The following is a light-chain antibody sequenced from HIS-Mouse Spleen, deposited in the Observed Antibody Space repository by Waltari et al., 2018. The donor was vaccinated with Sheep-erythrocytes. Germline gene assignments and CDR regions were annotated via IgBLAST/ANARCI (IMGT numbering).Light chain of an antibody. CDR2: GNS. CDR1: RSNIGAGYD. CDR3: QAWDSSTAV. V-gene: IGLV1-40*01. J-gene: IGLJ2*01. Sequence: QSVLTQPPSVSGAPGQRVTIPCTGSRSNIGAGYDVHWYQQLPGTAPKLLIYGNSNRPSGVPDRFSGSKSGTSASLAITGLQAEDEADYYCQAWDSSTAVFGGGTKLTVL.